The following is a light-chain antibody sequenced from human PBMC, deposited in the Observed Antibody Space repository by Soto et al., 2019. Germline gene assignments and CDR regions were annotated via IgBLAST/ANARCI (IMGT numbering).Light chain of an antibody. CDR3: QQYNNWPPAGEPFKACGWT. CDR2: GAS. V-gene: IGKV3-15*01. J-gene: IGKJ1*01. Sequence: EIVMTQSPATLSVSPGERATLSCRASQSVSSNLAWYQQKPGQAPRLLIYGASTRATGIPARFSGSGSGTEFTLTISSLQSEDFAVYYCQQYNNWPPAGEPFKACGWTFGQGTKVDIK. CDR1: QSVSSN.